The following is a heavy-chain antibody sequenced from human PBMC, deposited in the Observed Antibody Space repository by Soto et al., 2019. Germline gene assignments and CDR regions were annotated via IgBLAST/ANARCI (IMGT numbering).Heavy chain of an antibody. CDR3: AREFRDIVVVPAGRYYFDY. CDR2: IYYSGST. D-gene: IGHD2-2*01. J-gene: IGHJ4*02. CDR1: GGSISSGGYY. Sequence: PSETPSLTCTVSGGSISSGGYYWSWIRQHPGKGLEWIGYIYYSGSTYYNPSLKSRVTISVDTSKNQFSLKLSSVTAADTAVYYCAREFRDIVVVPAGRYYFDYWGQGTLVTVSS. V-gene: IGHV4-31*03.